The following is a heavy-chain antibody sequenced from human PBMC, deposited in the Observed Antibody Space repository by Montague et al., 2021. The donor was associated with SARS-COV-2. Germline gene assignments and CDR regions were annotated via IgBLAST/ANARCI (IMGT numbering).Heavy chain of an antibody. Sequence: TLSLTCAVSGDSITSGFYYWSWLRQPAGRGLEWIGRIYTSGSTNYNPSLKTRVTISLDRSKNQFSLILSSVTAADTAVYFCARDFDCQQDPSTDYFPYGMDVWGQGTTVIVSS. J-gene: IGHJ6*02. CDR3: ARDFDCQQDPSTDYFPYGMDV. CDR1: GDSITSGFYY. V-gene: IGHV4-61*02. CDR2: IYTSGST. D-gene: IGHD2-21*01.